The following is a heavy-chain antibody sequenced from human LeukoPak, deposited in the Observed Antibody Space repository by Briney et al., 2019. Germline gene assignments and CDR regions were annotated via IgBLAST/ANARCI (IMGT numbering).Heavy chain of an antibody. J-gene: IGHJ4*02. Sequence: GESLKIACKTSGYSFTTYWIGWVRQMPGKGLEWVALIYPGDSSVMYSPSFQGQVTISADKSISTAYLQWSSLKASDTAVYYCARQFSETWGQGTLVTVSP. CDR1: GYSFTTYW. V-gene: IGHV5-51*01. CDR2: IYPGDSSV. CDR3: ARQFSET. D-gene: IGHD5-24*01.